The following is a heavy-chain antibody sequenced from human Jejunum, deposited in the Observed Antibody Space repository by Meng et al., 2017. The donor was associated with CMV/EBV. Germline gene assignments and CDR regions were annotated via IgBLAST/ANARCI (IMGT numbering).Heavy chain of an antibody. V-gene: IGHV3-23*01. J-gene: IGHJ4*02. CDR2: ISCSGDSR. D-gene: IGHD2-2*01. CDR3: AKRNGFSSSGGFDS. CDR1: GFTFRSSA. Sequence: SGFTFRSSAVNWVRQAPGKGLQWVSTISCSGDSRYYADSVKGRFTVSSDSSQNTVYLQMNSLRAEDTATYYCAKRNGFSSSGGFDSWGQGTLVTVSS.